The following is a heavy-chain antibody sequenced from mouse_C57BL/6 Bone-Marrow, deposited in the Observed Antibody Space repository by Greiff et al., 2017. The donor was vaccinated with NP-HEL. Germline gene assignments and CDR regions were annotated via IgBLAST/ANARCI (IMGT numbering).Heavy chain of an antibody. J-gene: IGHJ1*03. V-gene: IGHV1-53*01. D-gene: IGHD1-1*01. CDR3: ASRYYYGSSAHWYFDV. Sequence: VQLVESGTELVKPGASVKLSCKASGYTFTSYWMHWVKQRPGQGLEWIGNINPSNGGTNYNEKFKSKATLTVDKSSSTAYMQLRSLTSEDSAVYYCASRYYYGSSAHWYFDVWGTGTTVTVSS. CDR2: INPSNGGT. CDR1: GYTFTSYW.